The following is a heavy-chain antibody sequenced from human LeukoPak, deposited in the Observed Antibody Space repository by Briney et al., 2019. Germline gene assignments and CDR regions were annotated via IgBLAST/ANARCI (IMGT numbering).Heavy chain of an antibody. V-gene: IGHV4-34*01. CDR1: GGSFSGYY. J-gene: IGHJ4*02. Sequence: SETLSLTCAVYGGSFSGYYWSWIRQPPGKGLEWIGEINHSGSTNYNPSLKSRVTISVDTSKNQFSLKLSSVTAADTAVYYCARRTYDIVVVPAATGGQLDYWGQGTLVTVSS. CDR2: INHSGST. D-gene: IGHD2-2*01. CDR3: ARRTYDIVVVPAATGGQLDY.